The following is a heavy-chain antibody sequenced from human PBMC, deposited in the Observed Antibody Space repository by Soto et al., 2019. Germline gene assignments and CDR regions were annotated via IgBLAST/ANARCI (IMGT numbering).Heavy chain of an antibody. CDR2: ISASGGST. V-gene: IGHV3-23*01. Sequence: EVQLLESGGGLVQPGGSLRLSSAASGFTFSSYAMSWVRQAPGKGLEWVATISASGGSTYYADSVKGRFTISRDNSKNTLYLQMNSLRAEDTAVYYCAKGTAVAGTRYFDSWGQGTLVTVSS. J-gene: IGHJ4*02. CDR1: GFTFSSYA. D-gene: IGHD6-19*01. CDR3: AKGTAVAGTRYFDS.